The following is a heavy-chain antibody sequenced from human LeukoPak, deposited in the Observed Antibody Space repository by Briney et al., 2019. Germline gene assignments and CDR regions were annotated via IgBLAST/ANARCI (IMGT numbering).Heavy chain of an antibody. CDR1: GFTFSSYV. D-gene: IGHD2-8*01. Sequence: GGSLRLSCAASGFTFSSYVMNWVRQAPGKGLEWVSGISGGGSSKNYADSVMGRFTISRDNSKNTLYLQMDSLRAEDTAVYYCAKARDAIDRWFDPWGKGALVTVSS. CDR2: ISGGGSSK. CDR3: AKARDAIDRWFDP. V-gene: IGHV3-23*01. J-gene: IGHJ5*02.